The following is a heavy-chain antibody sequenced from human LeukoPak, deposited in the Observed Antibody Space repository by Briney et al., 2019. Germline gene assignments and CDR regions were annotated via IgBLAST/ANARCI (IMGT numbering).Heavy chain of an antibody. CDR2: IYYSGST. V-gene: IGHV4-39*01. CDR1: GGSISSSSYY. Sequence: SETLSLTCTVSGGSISSSSYYWGWIRQPPGKGLEWIVSIYYSGSTYYNPSLKSRVTISVDTSKNQFSLKLSSVTAADTAVYYCARAYYDFWSGYYNGGGYFDYWGQGTLVTVSS. J-gene: IGHJ4*02. D-gene: IGHD3-3*01. CDR3: ARAYYDFWSGYYNGGGYFDY.